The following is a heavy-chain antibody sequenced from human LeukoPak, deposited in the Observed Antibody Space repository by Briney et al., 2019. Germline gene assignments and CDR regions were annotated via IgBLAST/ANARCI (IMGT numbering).Heavy chain of an antibody. CDR1: GFSFSSYA. J-gene: IGHJ5*02. CDR2: ISGDGTRT. V-gene: IGHV3-23*01. CDR3: AKQFVDI. Sequence: GGSLRLSCAASGFSFSSYAMTWARQAPVKGLEWVSAISGDGTRTYYADSVKGRFTISRDNSRNTLYLQMNSLRAEDTAVYYCAKQFVDIWGQGTLVTVSS. D-gene: IGHD5-24*01.